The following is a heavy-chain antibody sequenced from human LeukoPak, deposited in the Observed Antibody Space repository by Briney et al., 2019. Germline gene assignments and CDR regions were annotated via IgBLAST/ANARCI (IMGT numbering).Heavy chain of an antibody. V-gene: IGHV3-48*03. CDR2: IGSSDTTT. D-gene: IGHD3-22*01. J-gene: IGHJ4*02. CDR3: ARDRDYYDSSGYY. Sequence: SGGSLRLSCAATGFTFSSYEMNWARQAPGKGLEWLSYIGSSDTTTHYADSVKGQFTISRDNAKNSLYLQMNSLRAEDTAVYYCARDRDYYDSSGYYWGQGTLVTVSS. CDR1: GFTFSSYE.